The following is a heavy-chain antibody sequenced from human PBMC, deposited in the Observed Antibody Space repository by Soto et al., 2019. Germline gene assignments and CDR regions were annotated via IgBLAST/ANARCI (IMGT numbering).Heavy chain of an antibody. CDR2: LSYDGTIK. CDR1: GFTFSRFP. CDR3: VRDFPYFDY. Sequence: QVQLVESGGGVVQPGRSLRLSCATSGFTFSRFPMHWVRQAPAKGLEWVAVLSYDGTIKQYADSVKGRFTISRDNSKNTLYLEMNSLRAEDTAVYYCVRDFPYFDYWGQGTLVIVSS. J-gene: IGHJ4*02. V-gene: IGHV3-30-3*01.